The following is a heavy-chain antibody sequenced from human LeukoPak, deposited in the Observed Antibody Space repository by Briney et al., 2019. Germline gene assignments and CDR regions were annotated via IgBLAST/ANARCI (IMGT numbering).Heavy chain of an antibody. Sequence: GGSLRLSCAASGFTFSSYWMSWVRQAPGKGLEWVANIKHDGFEKYYVDSVKGRFTISRDNAKNSLYLQMDSLRAEDTAVYYCARDDPGSYLVYWGQGTLVTVSS. CDR2: IKHDGFEK. CDR3: ARDDPGSYLVY. J-gene: IGHJ4*02. D-gene: IGHD1-26*01. CDR1: GFTFSSYW. V-gene: IGHV3-7*01.